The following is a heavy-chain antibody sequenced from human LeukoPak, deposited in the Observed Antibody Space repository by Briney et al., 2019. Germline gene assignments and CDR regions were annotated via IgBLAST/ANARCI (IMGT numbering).Heavy chain of an antibody. CDR1: GDSINNFY. CDR3: ARGYKPASGKDGAFDI. V-gene: IGHV4-4*07. Sequence: SETLSPTCTVSGDSINNFYWSWIRQPAGKGLEWIGRVYSSGTTDYNPSLKSRVSMSVDTSSNQFSLRLSSMTAADTALYYCARGYKPASGKDGAFDIWGQGTMVTVSS. CDR2: VYSSGTT. D-gene: IGHD6-13*01. J-gene: IGHJ3*02.